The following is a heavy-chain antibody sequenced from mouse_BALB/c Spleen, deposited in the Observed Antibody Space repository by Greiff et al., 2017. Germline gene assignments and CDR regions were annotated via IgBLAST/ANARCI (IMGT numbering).Heavy chain of an antibody. D-gene: IGHD2-12*01. CDR1: GFTFTDYY. V-gene: IGHV7-3*02. J-gene: IGHJ4*01. Sequence: EVKLVESGGGLVQPGGSLRLSCATSGFTFTDYYMSWVRQPPGKALEWLGFIRNKANGYTTEYSASVKGRFTISRDNSQSILYLQMNTLRAEDSATYYCARVRLHYYAMDYWGQGTSVTVSS. CDR3: ARVRLHYYAMDY. CDR2: IRNKANGYTT.